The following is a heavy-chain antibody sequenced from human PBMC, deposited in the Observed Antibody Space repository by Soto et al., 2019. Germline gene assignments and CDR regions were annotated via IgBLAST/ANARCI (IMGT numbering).Heavy chain of an antibody. CDR3: ARDQGYYYGMDV. Sequence: NPSETLSLTCTVSGGSISSGGYYWSWIRQHPGKGLEWIGYIYYSGSTYYNPSLKSRVTISVVTSKNQFSLKLSFVPAADTSGYYCARDQGYYYGMDVRSQGTTVTVSS. CDR1: GGSISSGGYY. V-gene: IGHV4-31*03. CDR2: IYYSGST. J-gene: IGHJ6*02.